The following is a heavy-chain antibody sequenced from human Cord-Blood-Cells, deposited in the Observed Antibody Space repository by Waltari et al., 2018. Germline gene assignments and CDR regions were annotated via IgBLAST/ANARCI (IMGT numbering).Heavy chain of an antibody. CDR2: IYSGGST. V-gene: IGHV3-53*02. D-gene: IGHD3-10*01. CDR1: GFTVRSHY. Sequence: EVQLVETGGGLIQPGGSLRLSCAALGFTVRSHYMTWVVQAPGKGLEWVSVIYSGGSTYYADSVKGRFTISRDNSKNTLYLQMNSLRAEDTAVYYCATAPKDGVQGVIRRVDYWGQGTLVTVSS. J-gene: IGHJ4*02. CDR3: ATAPKDGVQGVIRRVDY.